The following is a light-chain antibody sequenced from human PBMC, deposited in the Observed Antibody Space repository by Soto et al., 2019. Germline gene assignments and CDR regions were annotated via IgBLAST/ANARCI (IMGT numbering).Light chain of an antibody. Sequence: EIVLAQSPGTLSLSPWERATLSCRASQSVTNSFLAWYQQKPGQAPRLLISDASNRAADIPDRFSGSGSGTDFTLTINSLEPEDFAVYYCQQYAGSPRTFGQGTKVDI. CDR2: DAS. J-gene: IGKJ1*01. CDR3: QQYAGSPRT. V-gene: IGKV3-20*01. CDR1: QSVTNSF.